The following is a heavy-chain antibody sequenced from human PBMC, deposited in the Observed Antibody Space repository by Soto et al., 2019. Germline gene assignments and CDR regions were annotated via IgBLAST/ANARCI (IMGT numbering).Heavy chain of an antibody. V-gene: IGHV6-1*01. J-gene: IGHJ4*02. D-gene: IGHD7-27*01. CDR2: TYYRFKWYN. CDR1: GDSVSSNSAA. Sequence: KQSQTLSLTCAISGDSVSSNSAALNWIRQSPSRGLEWLGRTYYRFKWYNDYAVSVKCRITINPNTSKNQFFLQLNSVTPEDTAVYYCARLTGDPQDHYYFDNWGQGTPVTVSS. CDR3: ARLTGDPQDHYYFDN.